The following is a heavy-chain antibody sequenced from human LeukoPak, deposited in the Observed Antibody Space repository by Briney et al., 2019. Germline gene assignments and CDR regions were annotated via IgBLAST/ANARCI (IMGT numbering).Heavy chain of an antibody. V-gene: IGHV4-30-2*01. D-gene: IGHD3-10*01. CDR2: IYHGGST. CDR3: ASDFGEHFQH. CDR1: GGPISSGGYS. J-gene: IGHJ1*01. Sequence: SETLSLTCAVSGGPISSGGYSWSWIRQPPGKGLEWIGYIYHGGSTYYNPSLKSRVTISVDRSKNQFSLKLTSVTAADTAVYYCASDFGEHFQHCGHVILVTV.